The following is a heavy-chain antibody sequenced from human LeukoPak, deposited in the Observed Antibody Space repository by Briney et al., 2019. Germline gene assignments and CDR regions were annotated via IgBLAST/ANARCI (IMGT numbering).Heavy chain of an antibody. CDR2: ITRSSIYT. J-gene: IGHJ5*02. CDR1: GFTFSSYS. V-gene: IGHV3-21*01. D-gene: IGHD6-25*01. Sequence: GGSLRLSCAASGFTFSSYSMIWVRQAPGKGLEWVSSITRSSIYTYYADSVKGRFTISRDNAKNSLYLQMNSLRAEDTAVYYCAKDLRSGGTWFDPWGQGTLVTVSS. CDR3: AKDLRSGGTWFDP.